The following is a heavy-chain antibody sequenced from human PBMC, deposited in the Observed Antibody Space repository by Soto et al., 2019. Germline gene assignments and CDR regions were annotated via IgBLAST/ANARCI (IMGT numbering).Heavy chain of an antibody. CDR3: ARDGGRSHGSRVVDY. V-gene: IGHV3-7*01. CDR2: ITQDGSEK. J-gene: IGHJ4*02. Sequence: EVQLVESGGGLVQPGGSLRLSCAASGFTFSSYWMSWVRQAPGKGLEWVANITQDGSEKYHVDSVKGRFTISRDNAKNSLYLQMNSLRAEDTAVYYCARDGGRSHGSRVVDYWGQGTLVSVSS. CDR1: GFTFSSYW. D-gene: IGHD1-26*01.